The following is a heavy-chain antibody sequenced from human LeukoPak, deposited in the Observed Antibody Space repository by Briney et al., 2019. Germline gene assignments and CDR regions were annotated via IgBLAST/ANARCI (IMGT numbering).Heavy chain of an antibody. CDR2: IKQDRSEK. V-gene: IGHV3-7*01. J-gene: IGHJ5*02. Sequence: PGGSLRLSCAASGFTFSSYWMSWVRQAPGKGLEWVANIKQDRSEKYYVDSVKGRFTISRDNAKNSLYLQMNSLRAEDTAVYYCARGREWLFRRDWFDPWGQGTLVTVSS. D-gene: IGHD3-3*01. CDR1: GFTFSSYW. CDR3: ARGREWLFRRDWFDP.